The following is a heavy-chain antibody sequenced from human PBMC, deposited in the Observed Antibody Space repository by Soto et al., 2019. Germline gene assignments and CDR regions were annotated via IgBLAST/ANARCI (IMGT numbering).Heavy chain of an antibody. D-gene: IGHD5-12*01. Sequence: GGSLRLSCAASGFAFRRYAMHWVRQAPGKGLEWVAYISYDGKNEYYSGSVKGGCTISRDDSSNTLHLQMNSLRAEDTALYFCARETGYSNFWPFGYWGQGTLVAVSS. CDR1: GFAFRRYA. CDR2: ISYDGKNE. CDR3: ARETGYSNFWPFGY. V-gene: IGHV3-30*04. J-gene: IGHJ4*02.